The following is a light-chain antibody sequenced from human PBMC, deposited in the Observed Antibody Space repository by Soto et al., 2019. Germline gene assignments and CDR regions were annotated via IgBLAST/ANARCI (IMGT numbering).Light chain of an antibody. CDR3: QQYNNWPSIT. V-gene: IGKV3-15*01. CDR2: GAS. J-gene: IGKJ5*01. CDR1: QSVSSN. Sequence: EIVMTQSPATLSVSPGERATLSCRASQSVSSNLAWYQQKPGQAPRLLIYGASTRATGIPARFSGSGSGTEFTLTISSLQSEDFAFYYCQQYNNWPSITFGQGTRLEIK.